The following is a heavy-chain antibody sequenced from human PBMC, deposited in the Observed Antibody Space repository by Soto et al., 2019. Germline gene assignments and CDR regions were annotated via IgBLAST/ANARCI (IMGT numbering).Heavy chain of an antibody. J-gene: IGHJ3*02. CDR3: ARYGLYNIADLDAFDI. CDR1: GYTFTGYY. CDR2: INPNSGGT. Sequence: GESLKISCKASGYTFTGYYMHWVRQAPGQGLEWMGWINPNSGGTNYAQKFQGRVTMTRDTSISTAYMELSRLRSDDTAVYYCARYGLYNIADLDAFDIWGQGTMVTVSS. D-gene: IGHD6-13*01. V-gene: IGHV1-2*02.